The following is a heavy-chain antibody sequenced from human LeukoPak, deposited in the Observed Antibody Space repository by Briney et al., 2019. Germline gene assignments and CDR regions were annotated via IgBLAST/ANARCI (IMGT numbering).Heavy chain of an antibody. D-gene: IGHD7-27*01. CDR3: AKGGANWGSGDY. J-gene: IGHJ4*02. CDR1: GFTFSGYA. CDR2: ISGSGGST. V-gene: IGHV3-23*01. Sequence: PGGSLRLSCAASGFTFSGYAMSWVRQAPGKGLEWVSAISGSGGSTYYADSVRGRFTISRDNPKNTLYLQMNSLRAEDTAVYYCAKGGANWGSGDYWGQGTLVTVSS.